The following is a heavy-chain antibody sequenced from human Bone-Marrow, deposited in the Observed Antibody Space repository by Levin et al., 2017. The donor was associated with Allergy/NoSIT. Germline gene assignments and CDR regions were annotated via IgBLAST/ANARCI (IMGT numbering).Heavy chain of an antibody. D-gene: IGHD2-21*01. CDR3: ARHRGGLHFDY. V-gene: IGHV4-39*01. CDR1: GGSISSNIYY. CDR2: MFYSGIT. J-gene: IGHJ4*02. Sequence: SETLSLTCSVSGGSISSNIYYWGWIRQTPGTGLEWIGSMFYSGITFYNPSLKSRVTISVDTSKNQFSLKLNSVTAADTAIYYCARHRGGLHFDYWGQGTLVTVSS.